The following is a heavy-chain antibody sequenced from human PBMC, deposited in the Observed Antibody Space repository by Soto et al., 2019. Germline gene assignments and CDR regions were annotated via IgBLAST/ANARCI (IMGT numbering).Heavy chain of an antibody. J-gene: IGHJ1*01. CDR2: VNPNSGGT. CDR1: GYTFTGYY. D-gene: IGHD4-4*01. CDR3: ARGRMATVGYFQH. V-gene: IGHV1-2*04. Sequence: QVQLVQSGAEVKKPGASVKVSCKASGYTFTGYYMHWVRQAPGQGLEWMGWVNPNSGGTNYAQKFQGWVAMTRDTSISTAYMELSRLISDDTAVYYCARGRMATVGYFQHWGQGTLVTVSS.